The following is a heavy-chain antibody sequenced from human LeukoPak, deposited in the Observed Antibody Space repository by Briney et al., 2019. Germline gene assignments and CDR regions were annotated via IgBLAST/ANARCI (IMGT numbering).Heavy chain of an antibody. D-gene: IGHD2-2*01. CDR3: ARVNLALGVPAARAAKYYYYGMDV. CDR2: INHSGST. J-gene: IGHJ6*02. Sequence: PSGTLSLTCAVYGGSFSGYYWSWIRQPPGKGLEWIGEINHSGSTNYNPSLKSRVTISVDTSKNQFSLKLSSVTAADTAVYYCARVNLALGVPAARAAKYYYYGMDVWGQGTTVTVSS. CDR1: GGSFSGYY. V-gene: IGHV4-34*01.